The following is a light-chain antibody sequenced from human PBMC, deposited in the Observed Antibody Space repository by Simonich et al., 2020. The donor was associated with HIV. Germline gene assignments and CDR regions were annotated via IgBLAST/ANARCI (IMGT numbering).Light chain of an antibody. V-gene: IGKV4-1*01. CDR3: HQYYSIPT. CDR2: WAS. Sequence: DIVMTQSPDSLAVSLGERATINCKSSQSVLYSSNNKNSLAWYQQKPGQPPKLLIYWASTRESGVPDQFSGSGSGTDFTLTISSLQAEDVAVYYCHQYYSIPTFGQGTKAEVK. J-gene: IGKJ1*01. CDR1: QSVLYSSNNKNS.